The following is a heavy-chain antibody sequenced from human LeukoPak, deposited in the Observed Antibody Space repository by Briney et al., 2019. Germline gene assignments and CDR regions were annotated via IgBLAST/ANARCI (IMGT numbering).Heavy chain of an antibody. J-gene: IGHJ4*02. V-gene: IGHV4-59*08. Sequence: SETLSLTCTVSGGSISSYYWSWIRQPPGKGLEWIGYIYYSGSTNYNPSLKSRVTISVDTSKNQFSLKLSSVTAADTAVYYCARHAGNYYDSSGYFPYWGQGTLVTVFS. CDR1: GGSISSYY. CDR2: IYYSGST. D-gene: IGHD3-22*01. CDR3: ARHAGNYYDSSGYFPY.